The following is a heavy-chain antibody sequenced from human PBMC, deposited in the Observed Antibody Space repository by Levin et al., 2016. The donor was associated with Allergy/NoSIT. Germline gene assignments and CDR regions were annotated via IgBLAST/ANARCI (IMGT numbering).Heavy chain of an antibody. CDR3: ARDGSHLDAFDI. J-gene: IGHJ3*02. CDR1: GGSISSYY. D-gene: IGHD3-10*01. CDR2: IYYSGST. V-gene: IGHV4-59*01. Sequence: SETLSLTCTVSGGSISSYYWSWIRQPPGKGLEWIGYIYYSGSTNYNPSLKSRVTISVDTSKNQFSLKLSSVTAADTAVYYCARDGSHLDAFDIWGQGTMVTVSS.